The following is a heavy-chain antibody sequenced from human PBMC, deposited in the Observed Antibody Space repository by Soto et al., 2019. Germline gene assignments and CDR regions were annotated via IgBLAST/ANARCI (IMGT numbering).Heavy chain of an antibody. J-gene: IGHJ5*02. D-gene: IGHD3-22*01. CDR2: ISAYNGNT. CDR1: GYTFTSYG. CDR3: ARYQGYYDSSGYLSRHNWFDP. Sequence: ASVKVSCKASGYTFTSYGISWVRQAPGQGLEWMGWISAYNGNTNYAQKHQGRVTMTTDTSTSTAYMELRSLRSDDTAVYYCARYQGYYDSSGYLSRHNWFDPWGQGTLVTVSS. V-gene: IGHV1-18*01.